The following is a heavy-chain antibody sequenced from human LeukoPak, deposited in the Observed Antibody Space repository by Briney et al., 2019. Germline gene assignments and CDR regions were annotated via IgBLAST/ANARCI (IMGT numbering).Heavy chain of an antibody. D-gene: IGHD2-15*01. CDR3: ARLVVGYCSGGSCYGAFDI. CDR2: IYTSGST. J-gene: IGHJ3*02. CDR1: GGSISSYY. V-gene: IGHV4-4*07. Sequence: SETLSLTCTVSGGSISSYYWSWIRQPAGKGLEWIGRIYTSGSTNYNPSLRSRVTMSVDTSKNQFSLKLSSVTAADTAVYYCARLVVGYCSGGSCYGAFDIWGQGTMVTVSS.